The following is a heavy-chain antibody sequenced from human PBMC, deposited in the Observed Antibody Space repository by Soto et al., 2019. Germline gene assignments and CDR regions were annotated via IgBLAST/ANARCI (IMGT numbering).Heavy chain of an antibody. D-gene: IGHD3-3*01. CDR2: IYSGGST. J-gene: IGHJ4*02. V-gene: IGHV3-66*01. CDR1: GFTVSSNY. CDR3: AREPQSLIFGVVTGHFDY. Sequence: GGSLRLSCAASGFTVSSNYMSWVRQAPGKGLEWVSVIYSGGSTYYADSVKGRFTISRDNSENTLYLQMNNLRAEDTAVYYCAREPQSLIFGVVTGHFDYWGQGALV.